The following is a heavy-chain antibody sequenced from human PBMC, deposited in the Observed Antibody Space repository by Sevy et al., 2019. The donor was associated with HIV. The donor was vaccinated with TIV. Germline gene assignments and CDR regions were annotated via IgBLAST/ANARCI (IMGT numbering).Heavy chain of an antibody. D-gene: IGHD5-18*01. J-gene: IGHJ4*02. CDR2: IYYSGGT. Sequence: SETLSLTCTVSGGSISSGGYYWSWIRQHPGKGLEWIGYIYYSGGTYYNPSLKSRVTMTVDTSKNQFSLKLSSVTAADTAVYYCARTIRGYSYGLDYWGQGTLVTVSS. CDR3: ARTIRGYSYGLDY. V-gene: IGHV4-31*03. CDR1: GGSISSGGYY.